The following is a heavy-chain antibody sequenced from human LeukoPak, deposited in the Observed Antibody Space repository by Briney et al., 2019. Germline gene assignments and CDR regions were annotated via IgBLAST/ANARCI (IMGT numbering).Heavy chain of an antibody. CDR3: TRGGKGNADGYNQALNY. V-gene: IGHV1-46*01. CDR1: GYTFTNYY. D-gene: IGHD5-24*01. J-gene: IGHJ4*02. Sequence: ASVKVSCEASGYTFTNYYIHWVRQAPGQGREWMGIINPSGGSTSYAQKFQGRVTMTRDTSTSTVYMELSSLRSEDTAVYCCTRGGKGNADGYNQALNYWGQGTLVTVSS. CDR2: INPSGGST.